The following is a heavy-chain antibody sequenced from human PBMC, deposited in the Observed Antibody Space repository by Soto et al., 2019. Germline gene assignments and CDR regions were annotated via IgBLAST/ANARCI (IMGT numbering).Heavy chain of an antibody. CDR3: ARDAGYCSSNSCYPYMDV. CDR2: ISSSGSTI. J-gene: IGHJ6*03. D-gene: IGHD2-2*01. Sequence: QVQLVESGGGLVKPGGSLRLSCAASGFTFSDYYMSWIRQAPGKGLEWVSYISSSGSTIYYADSVKGRFTITRDNAKNSLYLQMNSLRAEDTAVYSCARDAGYCSSNSCYPYMDVWGKGTTVTVSS. CDR1: GFTFSDYY. V-gene: IGHV3-11*01.